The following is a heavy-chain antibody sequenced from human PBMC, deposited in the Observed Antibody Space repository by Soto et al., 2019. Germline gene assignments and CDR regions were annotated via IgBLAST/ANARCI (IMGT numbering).Heavy chain of an antibody. Sequence: GGSLRLSCAASGFTFDRYSMSWVRQAPGRGLEWVAGTVSDGRTKYYADSVKGRFTISRDNSKNTLYLQMNSLRAEDTALYYCAKDFRPDGKYDLDYWGQGTLVTVSS. CDR2: TVSDGRTK. V-gene: IGHV3-23*01. D-gene: IGHD3-3*01. CDR3: AKDFRPDGKYDLDY. CDR1: GFTFDRYS. J-gene: IGHJ4*02.